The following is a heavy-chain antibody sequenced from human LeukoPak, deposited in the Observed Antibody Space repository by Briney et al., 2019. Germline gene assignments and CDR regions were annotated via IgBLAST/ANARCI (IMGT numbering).Heavy chain of an antibody. D-gene: IGHD4-11*01. CDR2: ISYDGSNK. Sequence: RSLRLSCAASGFTFSSYAMHWVRQAPGKGLEWVAVISYDGSNKYYADSVKGRFTISRDNSKNTLYLQMNSLRAEDTAVYYCARDGAHDYLFDYWGQGTLVTVSS. CDR3: ARDGAHDYLFDY. J-gene: IGHJ4*02. CDR1: GFTFSSYA. V-gene: IGHV3-30-3*01.